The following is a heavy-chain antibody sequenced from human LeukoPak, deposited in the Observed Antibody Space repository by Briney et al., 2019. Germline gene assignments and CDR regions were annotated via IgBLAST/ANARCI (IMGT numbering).Heavy chain of an antibody. Sequence: SQTLSLTCTVSGGSISSGDYYWSWIRQHPGKGLEWIGYIFYSGSTCYNPSLKSRVAMSVDTSKNQFSLNLTSVTAADTAVYYCARQWRIVATVTTWFDPWGQGTLVTVSS. J-gene: IGHJ5*02. CDR2: IFYSGST. CDR3: ARQWRIVATVTTWFDP. D-gene: IGHD5-12*01. V-gene: IGHV4-31*03. CDR1: GGSISSGDYY.